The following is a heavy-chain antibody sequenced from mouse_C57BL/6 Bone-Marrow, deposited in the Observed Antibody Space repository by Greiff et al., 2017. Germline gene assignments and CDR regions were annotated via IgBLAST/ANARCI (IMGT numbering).Heavy chain of an antibody. D-gene: IGHD2-3*01. CDR3: NTCGYYSYYAMDY. J-gene: IGHJ4*01. CDR1: GFNIKDDY. V-gene: IGHV14-4*01. CDR2: IDPENGDT. Sequence: VHVKQSGAELVRPGASVKLSCTASGFNIKDDYMHWVKQRPEQGLEWIGWIDPENGDTEYASKFQGKATITADTSSNTAYLQLSSLTSEDTAVYYCNTCGYYSYYAMDYWGQGTSVTVSS.